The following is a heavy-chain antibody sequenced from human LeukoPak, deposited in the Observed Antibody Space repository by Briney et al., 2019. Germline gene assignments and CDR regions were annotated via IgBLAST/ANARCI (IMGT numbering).Heavy chain of an antibody. V-gene: IGHV4-59*12. J-gene: IGHJ6*03. CDR3: ARDGPSGCSSTSCYNPRDYYYYYMDV. Sequence: SETLSLTCTVSGGSISSYYWSWIRQPPGKGLEWIGYIYYSGSTNYNPSLKSRVTMSVDTSKNQFSLKLSSVTAADTAVYYCARDGPSGCSSTSCYNPRDYYYYYMDVWGKGTTVTVSS. CDR2: IYYSGST. CDR1: GGSISSYY. D-gene: IGHD2-2*01.